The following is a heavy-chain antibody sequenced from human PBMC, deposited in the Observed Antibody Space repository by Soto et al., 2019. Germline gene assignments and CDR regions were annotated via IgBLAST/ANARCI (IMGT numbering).Heavy chain of an antibody. D-gene: IGHD2-15*01. J-gene: IGHJ4*02. Sequence: QLQLQESGSGLVKPSQTLSLTCAVSGGSISNGGYSWSWIRQPPGKGLEWIGYIYHSGRTYYNPSLKGRVTLSVDRSKSQFSMKLSSVTAADTAVYYCARGGGWTFDYWGQGTLVTVSS. V-gene: IGHV4-30-2*01. CDR2: IYHSGRT. CDR3: ARGGGWTFDY. CDR1: GGSISNGGYS.